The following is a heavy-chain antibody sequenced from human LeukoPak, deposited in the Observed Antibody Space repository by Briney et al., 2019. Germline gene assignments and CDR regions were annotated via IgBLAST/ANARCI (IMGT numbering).Heavy chain of an antibody. V-gene: IGHV4-34*12. CDR2: IVHSGNT. CDR3: ARFGSSTWYKGAFDI. Sequence: PSETLSLTCAVYGGSFSGYYWSWIRQPPGKGLEWIGEIVHSGNTKYNPSLKSRVPISVDTPKNQFSLNLTSVTAADTAVYYCARFGSSTWYKGAFDIWGQGTMVTVAS. J-gene: IGHJ3*02. D-gene: IGHD1-1*01. CDR1: GGSFSGYY.